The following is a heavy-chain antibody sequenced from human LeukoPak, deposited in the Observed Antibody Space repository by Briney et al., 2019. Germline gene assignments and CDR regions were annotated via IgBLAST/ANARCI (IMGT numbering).Heavy chain of an antibody. V-gene: IGHV3-15*07. CDR3: ATGYADTWHDGY. Sequence: GGSLRLSCAASGFTFSSAWMKWVRQAPGKGLEWVGRIKSKYSGETANYAAPVKGRFTISRDDSKNVLYLQMNSLRVEDTAVYYCATGYADTWHDGYWGQGTLVTVSS. CDR2: IKSKYSGETA. CDR1: GFTFSSAW. D-gene: IGHD1-1*01. J-gene: IGHJ4*02.